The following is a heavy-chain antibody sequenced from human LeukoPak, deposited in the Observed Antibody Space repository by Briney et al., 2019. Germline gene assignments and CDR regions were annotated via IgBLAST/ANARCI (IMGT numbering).Heavy chain of an antibody. CDR3: AKSTYYDIFDY. V-gene: IGHV3-23*01. D-gene: IGHD3-22*01. CDR2: MSASGGSI. J-gene: IGHJ4*02. Sequence: GGSLRLSCAASGFTFSSYAMSWVRQAPGKGLEWVSVMSASGGSIYYADSVKGRFTISRDNSKNTLYLQMNSLRAEDTAVYYCAKSTYYDIFDYWGQGTLVTVSS. CDR1: GFTFSSYA.